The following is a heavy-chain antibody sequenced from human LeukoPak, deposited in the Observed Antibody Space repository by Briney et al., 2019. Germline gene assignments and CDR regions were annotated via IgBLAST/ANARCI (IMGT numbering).Heavy chain of an antibody. D-gene: IGHD6-19*01. CDR2: TSHDETNK. CDR1: GFTFITYP. V-gene: IGHV3-30*04. Sequence: GRSLRLSCAASGFTFITYPMHWVRQALGKGLEWVAVTSHDETNKYYADSVKGRFTISRDNSNNILYLQMNSLRPEDTAVYYCARVPLKLYSSGWSNYLDYWGQGTLVTVSS. CDR3: ARVPLKLYSSGWSNYLDY. J-gene: IGHJ4*02.